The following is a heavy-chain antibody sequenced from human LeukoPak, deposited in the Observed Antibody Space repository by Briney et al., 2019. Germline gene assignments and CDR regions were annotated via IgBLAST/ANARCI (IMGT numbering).Heavy chain of an antibody. CDR1: AFSLNAYN. J-gene: IGHJ4*02. CDR2: ISYTGTYI. V-gene: IGHV3-21*04. Sequence: GGSLRLSCAASAFSLNAYNMNWVRQAPGKGLEWVSSISYTGTYIYYADSVKGRFTISRDNAQNSLYLQMNSLRAEDTAIYYCVRDRGSYRPIDYWGQGTLVTVSS. D-gene: IGHD1-26*01. CDR3: VRDRGSYRPIDY.